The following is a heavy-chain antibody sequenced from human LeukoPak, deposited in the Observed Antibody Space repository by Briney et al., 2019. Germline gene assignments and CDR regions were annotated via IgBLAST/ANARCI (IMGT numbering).Heavy chain of an antibody. CDR1: GYSFTDYY. V-gene: IGHV1-2*02. CDR3: ARADRLHGGPYLIGP. J-gene: IGHJ5*02. CDR2: INPNSGGT. D-gene: IGHD2-21*01. Sequence: ASVKVSCKTSGYSFTDYYMQWVRQAPGQGLEWMGCINPNSGGTSAAQKFQGRVTMTRDTSITTVYMEVSWLTSDDTAIYYCARADRLHGGPYLIGPWGQGTLVTVSS.